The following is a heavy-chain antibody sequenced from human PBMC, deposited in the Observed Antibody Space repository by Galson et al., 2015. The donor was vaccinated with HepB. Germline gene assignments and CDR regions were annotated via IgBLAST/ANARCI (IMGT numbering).Heavy chain of an antibody. Sequence: LSLTCTVSGGSISSYYWSWIRQPPGKGLEWIGYIYYSGSTNYNPSLKSRVTISVDTSKNQFSLKLSSVTAADTAVYYCARGYGSGSYSLDYWGQGTLVTVSS. V-gene: IGHV4-59*01. D-gene: IGHD3-10*01. J-gene: IGHJ4*02. CDR1: GGSISSYY. CDR3: ARGYGSGSYSLDY. CDR2: IYYSGST.